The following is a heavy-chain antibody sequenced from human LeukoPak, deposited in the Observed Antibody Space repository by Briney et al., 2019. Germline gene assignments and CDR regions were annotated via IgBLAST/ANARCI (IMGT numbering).Heavy chain of an antibody. CDR3: ASALGYNSGYMVDY. J-gene: IGHJ4*02. Sequence: GGSLRLSCAASGFTVSDNYMTWVRQAPGKGLEWVSSIYSAGATHYAESVKGRFTISRDNSKNTLYLQMNSLRAEDMAVYYCASALGYNSGYMVDYWGQGTLVTVSS. V-gene: IGHV3-53*01. CDR1: GFTVSDNY. CDR2: IYSAGAT. D-gene: IGHD5-18*01.